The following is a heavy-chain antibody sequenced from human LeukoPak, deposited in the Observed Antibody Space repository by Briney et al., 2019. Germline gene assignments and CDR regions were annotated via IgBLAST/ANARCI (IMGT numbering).Heavy chain of an antibody. CDR3: ARDRYGDGFAHLDY. CDR2: ITPRGGT. CDR1: GYTFTSYA. J-gene: IGHJ4*02. V-gene: IGHV1-2*02. Sequence: HVASVKVSCKASGYTFTSYAIHWVRQAPGQGLEWMGWITPRGGTNYPQKFQGRVSITWDTSITTAYMDLSRLTSGDTAVYYCARDRYGDGFAHLDYWGQGALVTVSS. D-gene: IGHD5-24*01.